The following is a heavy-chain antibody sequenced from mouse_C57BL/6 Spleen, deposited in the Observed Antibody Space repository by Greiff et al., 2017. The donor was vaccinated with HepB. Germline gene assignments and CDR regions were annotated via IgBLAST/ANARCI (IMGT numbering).Heavy chain of an antibody. CDR1: GYTFTSYW. Sequence: QVQLQQPGAELVKPGASVKLSCKASGYTFTSYWMHWVKQRPGQGLEWIGMIHPNSGSTNYNEKFKSKATLTVDKSSSTAYMQLSSLTSEDSAVYYCARYGREGLRLWFAYWGQGTLVTVSA. D-gene: IGHD2-4*01. V-gene: IGHV1-64*01. CDR2: IHPNSGST. J-gene: IGHJ3*01. CDR3: ARYGREGLRLWFAY.